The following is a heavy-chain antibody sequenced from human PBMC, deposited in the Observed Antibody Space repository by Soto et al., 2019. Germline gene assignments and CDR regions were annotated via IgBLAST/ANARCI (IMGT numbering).Heavy chain of an antibody. Sequence: QITLKESGPTLVKPTQTLTLTCTFSGFSLSTSGVGVGWIRQPPGKALEWLALIYWDDDKRYNPSQKSRLTITKHTSKNEVVLTMTNMGPVDTATYYCAHYSTVVIAFDIWGRGTMVTVSS. CDR3: AHYSTVVIAFDI. V-gene: IGHV2-5*02. CDR1: GFSLSTSGVG. D-gene: IGHD4-17*01. J-gene: IGHJ3*02. CDR2: IYWDDDK.